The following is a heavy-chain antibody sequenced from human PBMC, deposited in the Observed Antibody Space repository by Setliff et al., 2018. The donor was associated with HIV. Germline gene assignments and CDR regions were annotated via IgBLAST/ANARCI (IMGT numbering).Heavy chain of an antibody. CDR2: IYYSGST. Sequence: PSETLSLTCTVSGGSISSSSYYWGWIRQPPGKGLEWIGSIYYSGSTYYNPSLKSRVTISVDTSKNQFSLKLSSMTAADTALYYCAREVDNPRDAFDIWGQGTMVTVSS. CDR3: AREVDNPRDAFDI. CDR1: GGSISSSSYY. V-gene: IGHV4-39*07. J-gene: IGHJ3*02.